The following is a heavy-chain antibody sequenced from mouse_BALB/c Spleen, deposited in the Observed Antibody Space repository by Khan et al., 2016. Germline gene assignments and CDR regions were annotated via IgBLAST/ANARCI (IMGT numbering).Heavy chain of an antibody. Sequence: VQLKESGPGLVKPSQSLSLTCTVTGYSITSGYGWNWIRQFPGNKLEWMGYISYSGSTNYNPSLKSRISITRDTSTNQFFLQLNSVTTEDTATYDCARTARIKYWGQGTTLTVSS. CDR1: GYSITSGYG. V-gene: IGHV3-2*02. D-gene: IGHD1-2*01. J-gene: IGHJ2*01. CDR2: ISYSGST. CDR3: ARTARIKY.